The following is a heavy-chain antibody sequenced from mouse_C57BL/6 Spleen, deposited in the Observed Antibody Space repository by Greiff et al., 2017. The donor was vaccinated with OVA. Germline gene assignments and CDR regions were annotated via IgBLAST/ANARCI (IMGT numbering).Heavy chain of an antibody. Sequence: QVQLQQSGPELVKPGASVKISCKASGYAFSSSWMNWVQQSPGKGLEWVGPIYPGDGGTHYNGKFKGKATLTADQSSSTAYMQLSSLTSEDSAVYFCARRNYYAMDYWGQGTSVTVSS. J-gene: IGHJ4*01. CDR3: ARRNYYAMDY. V-gene: IGHV1-82*01. CDR1: GYAFSSSW. D-gene: IGHD2-1*01. CDR2: IYPGDGGT.